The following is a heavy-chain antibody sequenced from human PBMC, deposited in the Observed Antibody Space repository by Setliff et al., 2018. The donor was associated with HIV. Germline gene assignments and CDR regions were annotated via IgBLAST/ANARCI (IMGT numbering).Heavy chain of an antibody. CDR1: GDSIGTYC. CDR3: ARGVARQVVIDRWFDP. D-gene: IGHD3-22*01. J-gene: IGHJ5*02. CDR2: FYYGGST. Sequence: SETLSLTCSVSGDSIGTYCWNWIRQTPGKRLEWIGFFYYGGSTVYNPSLKSRVTMSVDASKNLVSLNLNSVTAADTAIYYCARGVARQVVIDRWFDPWGQGTPVTVSS. V-gene: IGHV4-59*12.